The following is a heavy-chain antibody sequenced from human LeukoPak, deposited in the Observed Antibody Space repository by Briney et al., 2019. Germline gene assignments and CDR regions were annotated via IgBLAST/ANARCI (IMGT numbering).Heavy chain of an antibody. V-gene: IGHV3-30*02. D-gene: IGHD2-2*01. CDR3: AKDARVVPAASKYYYYYYMDV. CDR2: IRYDGSNK. Sequence: GGSLRLSCAASGFTFSSYGMHWVRQAPGKGLEWVAFIRYDGSNKYYADSVKGRFTISRDNSKNTLYLQMNSLRAEDTAVYYCAKDARVVPAASKYYYYYYMDVWGKGTTVTVSS. J-gene: IGHJ6*03. CDR1: GFTFSSYG.